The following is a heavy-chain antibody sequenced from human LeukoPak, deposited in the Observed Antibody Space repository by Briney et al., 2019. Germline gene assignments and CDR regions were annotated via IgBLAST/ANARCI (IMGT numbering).Heavy chain of an antibody. V-gene: IGHV3-23*01. CDR2: IRIGASGT. Sequence: GGSLRLSCAASGFTFSNYFMSWVRQAPGKGLGWVSTIRIGASGTHYADSVQGRFTISRDDSKSSLYLQMSSLRDEDTAVYHCVKDHSGSLYRHAFWGQGTLVTVSS. CDR3: VKDHSGSLYRHAF. CDR1: GFTFSNYF. D-gene: IGHD1-26*01. J-gene: IGHJ4*02.